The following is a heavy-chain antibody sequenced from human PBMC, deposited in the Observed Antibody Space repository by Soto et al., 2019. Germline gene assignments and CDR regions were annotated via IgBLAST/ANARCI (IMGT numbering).Heavy chain of an antibody. CDR1: GFPRSTSGMC. J-gene: IGHJ3*02. D-gene: IGHD2-21*02. V-gene: IGHV2-70*01. CDR3: ARIGYGGNSGAFDI. Sequence: SGPTLVNPTQTLTLTCTFSGFPRSTSGMCVSWIRQPPGKALEWLALIDWDDDKYYSTSLKTRLTISKDTSKNQVVLTMTNMDPVDTATYYCARIGYGGNSGAFDIWGQGTMVTVSS. CDR2: IDWDDDK.